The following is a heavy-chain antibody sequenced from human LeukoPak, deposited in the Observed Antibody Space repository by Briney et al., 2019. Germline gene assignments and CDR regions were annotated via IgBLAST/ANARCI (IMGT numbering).Heavy chain of an antibody. J-gene: IGHJ4*02. CDR3: ARDAGGSYFDY. D-gene: IGHD1-26*01. V-gene: IGHV3-30-3*01. CDR1: GFTFSSYA. Sequence: GGSLRLSCAASGFTFSSYAMHWVRQAPGKGLEWVAVISYDGSNKYYADSVQGRFTISRDNSKNTLYLQMNSLRAEDTAVYYCARDAGGSYFDYWGQGTLVTVSS. CDR2: ISYDGSNK.